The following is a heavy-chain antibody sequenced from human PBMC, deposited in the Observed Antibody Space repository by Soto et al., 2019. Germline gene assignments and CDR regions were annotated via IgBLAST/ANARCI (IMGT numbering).Heavy chain of an antibody. CDR3: ARDWDYGSGSYSPFDY. J-gene: IGHJ4*02. Sequence: QVQLVESGGGVVQPGRSLRLSCAASGFTFSSYGMHWVRQAPGKGLEWVAVIWYDGSNKYYADSVKGRFTISRDNYKNTLYLQMNSLRAEDTAVYYCARDWDYGSGSYSPFDYWGQGTLVTVSS. D-gene: IGHD3-10*01. V-gene: IGHV3-33*01. CDR1: GFTFSSYG. CDR2: IWYDGSNK.